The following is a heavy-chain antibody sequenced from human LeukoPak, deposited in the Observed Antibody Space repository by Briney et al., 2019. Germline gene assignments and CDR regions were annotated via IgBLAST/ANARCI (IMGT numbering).Heavy chain of an antibody. CDR3: ARGPGIAVAGVFDY. Sequence: ASVKVSCKASGYTFTSYGINWVGQAPGQGLEWMGWISGHNGHTNYVQKMQGRVTMTTDTSTNTAYMELRNLTSDDTAVYYCARGPGIAVAGVFDYWGQGSLVTVSS. CDR1: GYTFTSYG. D-gene: IGHD6-19*01. V-gene: IGHV1-18*04. CDR2: ISGHNGHT. J-gene: IGHJ4*02.